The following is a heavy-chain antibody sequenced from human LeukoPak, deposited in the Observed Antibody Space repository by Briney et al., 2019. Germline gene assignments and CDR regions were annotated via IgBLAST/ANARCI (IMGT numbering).Heavy chain of an antibody. CDR2: IYYSGST. CDR3: ARDCYYYDSSGAEHNWFDP. CDR1: GGSISSYY. D-gene: IGHD3-22*01. Sequence: SETLSLTCTVSGGSISSYYWSWIRQPPGKGLGWIGYIYYSGSTYYNPSLKSRVTISVDTSKNQFSLKLSSVTAADTAVYYCARDCYYYDSSGAEHNWFDPWGQGTLVTVSS. J-gene: IGHJ5*02. V-gene: IGHV4-59*12.